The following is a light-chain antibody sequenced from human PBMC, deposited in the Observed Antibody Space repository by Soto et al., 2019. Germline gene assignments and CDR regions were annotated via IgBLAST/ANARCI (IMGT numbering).Light chain of an antibody. CDR1: QSISSW. V-gene: IGKV1-5*03. CDR2: KAS. J-gene: IGKJ3*01. Sequence: DIQMTQSPSTLSASVGDRVTITCRASQSISSWLAWYQQKPGKAPKVLIYKASSLESGVPSRFRGSGSGTEFTLTISSLQPDDFATYYCQQYNNYPFTFGHGTKVDIK. CDR3: QQYNNYPFT.